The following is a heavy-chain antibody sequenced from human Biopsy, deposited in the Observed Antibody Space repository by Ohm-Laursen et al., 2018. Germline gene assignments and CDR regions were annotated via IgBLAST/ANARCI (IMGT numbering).Heavy chain of an antibody. J-gene: IGHJ5*02. V-gene: IGHV4-39*01. CDR2: IYNSETT. CDR1: GDSISTSTTYY. Sequence: SDTLSLTCTVSGDSISTSTTYYWAWLRQPPGKGLEWIGSIYNSETTFYNPSLKSRVAISVDTSTNQFSLKVSSVTAADTAQYYCARHPTGFWFDPWGHGTLVTVSS. CDR3: ARHPTGFWFDP.